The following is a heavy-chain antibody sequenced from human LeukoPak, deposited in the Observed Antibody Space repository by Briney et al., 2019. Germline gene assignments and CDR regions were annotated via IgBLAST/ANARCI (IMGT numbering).Heavy chain of an antibody. CDR3: ARDGSRTYYGDSDWYFDL. J-gene: IGHJ2*01. D-gene: IGHD4-17*01. CDR2: IYYSGST. V-gene: IGHV4-31*03. CDR1: GGSISSGGYY. Sequence: TLSLTCTVSGGSISSGGYYWSWIRQHPGKGLEWIGYIYYSGSTYYNPSLKSRVTISVDTSKNQFSLKLSSVTAADTAVYYCARDGSRTYYGDSDWYFDLWGRGTLVTVSS.